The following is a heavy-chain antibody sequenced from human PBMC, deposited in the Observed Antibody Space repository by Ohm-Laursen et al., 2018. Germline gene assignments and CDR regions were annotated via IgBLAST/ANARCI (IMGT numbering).Heavy chain of an antibody. Sequence: SDTLSLTCTVSGGSVGSGSYYWSWIRQPPGKGLEWIGYIYYSGSTNYNPSLKSRVTISVDTSKNQFSLKLSSVTAADTAVYYCARETIFGPSGGMDVWGQGTTVTVSS. CDR3: ARETIFGPSGGMDV. CDR2: IYYSGST. V-gene: IGHV4-61*01. D-gene: IGHD3-3*01. J-gene: IGHJ6*02. CDR1: GGSVGSGSYY.